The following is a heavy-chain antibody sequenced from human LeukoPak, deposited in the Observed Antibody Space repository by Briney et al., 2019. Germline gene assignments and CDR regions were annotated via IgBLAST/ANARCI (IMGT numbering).Heavy chain of an antibody. D-gene: IGHD6-6*01. Sequence: ASVKVSCKASGYTFTSYGISWVRQAPGQGLEWMGWISAYNGNTNYAQKLQGRVTMTTDTSTSTAYMELRSLRSDDTAVYYCAREGTFWAARPHFDYWGQGTLVTVSS. V-gene: IGHV1-18*01. CDR2: ISAYNGNT. J-gene: IGHJ4*02. CDR1: GYTFTSYG. CDR3: AREGTFWAARPHFDY.